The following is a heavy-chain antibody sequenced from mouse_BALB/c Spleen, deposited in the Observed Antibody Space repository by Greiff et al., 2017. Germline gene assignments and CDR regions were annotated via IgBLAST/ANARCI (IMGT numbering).Heavy chain of an antibody. D-gene: IGHD1-1*01. CDR1: GFSLTSYD. Sequence: LVESGPGLVAPSQSLSITCTVSGFSLTSYDISWIRQPPGKGLEWLGVIWTGGGTNYNSAFMSRLSISKDNSKSQVFLKMNSLQTDDTAIYYCVTTVVARAMDYWGQGTSVTVSS. J-gene: IGHJ4*01. CDR3: VTTVVARAMDY. V-gene: IGHV2-9-2*01. CDR2: IWTGGGT.